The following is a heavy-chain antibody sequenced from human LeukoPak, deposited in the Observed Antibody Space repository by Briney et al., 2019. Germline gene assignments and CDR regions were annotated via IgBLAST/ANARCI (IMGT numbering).Heavy chain of an antibody. Sequence: PSETLSLTCAVYGGSFSGYYWSWIRQPPGKGLEWIGEINHSGSTNYNPSLKSRVTISLDTSKNQFSLKLSSVTAADTAVYYCARVAWIQLWLGFDYWGQGTLVTVSS. CDR3: ARVAWIQLWLGFDY. V-gene: IGHV4-34*01. D-gene: IGHD5-18*01. CDR1: GGSFSGYY. J-gene: IGHJ4*02. CDR2: INHSGST.